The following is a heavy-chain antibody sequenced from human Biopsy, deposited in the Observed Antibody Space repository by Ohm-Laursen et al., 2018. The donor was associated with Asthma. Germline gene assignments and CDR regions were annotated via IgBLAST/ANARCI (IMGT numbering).Heavy chain of an antibody. CDR1: GGTFSNFA. CDR3: ARCQVGYSSGWSLLLKKIYYSGMDV. Sequence: SSVKVSCNAPGGTFSNFAISWVRQAPGQGLEGLGGIMTVFGTTNYAQKFQGRVTITADESTSTAYMEVTSLRSEDTAIYYCARCQVGYSSGWSLLLKKIYYSGMDVWGQGTAVTVSS. CDR2: IMTVFGTT. V-gene: IGHV1-69*01. D-gene: IGHD6-19*01. J-gene: IGHJ6*02.